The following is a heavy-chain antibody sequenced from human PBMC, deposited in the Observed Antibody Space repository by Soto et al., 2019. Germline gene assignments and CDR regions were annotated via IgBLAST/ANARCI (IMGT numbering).Heavy chain of an antibody. CDR3: ASHDCSSTSCYEYYYYYMDV. CDR1: GGSISSGGYY. Sequence: SETLSLTCTVSGGSISSGGYYWSWIRQHPGKGLEWIGYIYYSGSTYYNPSLKSRVTISVDTSKNQFSLKLSSVTAADTAVYYCASHDCSSTSCYEYYYYYMDVWGKGTTVTAP. V-gene: IGHV4-31*03. CDR2: IYYSGST. J-gene: IGHJ6*03. D-gene: IGHD2-2*01.